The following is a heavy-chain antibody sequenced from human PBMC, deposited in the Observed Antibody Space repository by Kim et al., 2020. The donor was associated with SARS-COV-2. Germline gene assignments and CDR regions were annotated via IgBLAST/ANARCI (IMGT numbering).Heavy chain of an antibody. Sequence: ASVKGRFTISRDDAKNTAYLQMNSLKTEDTAVYYCTRQMWISGSGSNFDYWGQGTLVTVSS. V-gene: IGHV3-73*01. D-gene: IGHD3-10*01. J-gene: IGHJ4*02. CDR3: TRQMWISGSGSNFDY.